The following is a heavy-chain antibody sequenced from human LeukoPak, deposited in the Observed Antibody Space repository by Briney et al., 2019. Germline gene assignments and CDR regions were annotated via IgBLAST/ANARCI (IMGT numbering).Heavy chain of an antibody. J-gene: IGHJ4*02. V-gene: IGHV3-66*01. CDR2: IYSGGGT. Sequence: GGSLRLSCAASGFTVSRNYMSWVRQAPGKGLEWVSVIYSGGGTYYADSVRGRFTISRDNSKNTVYCQRNSLRAEDTAVYYCARELNTVTTGGFDYWGQGTLVTVSS. D-gene: IGHD4-17*01. CDR3: ARELNTVTTGGFDY. CDR1: GFTVSRNY.